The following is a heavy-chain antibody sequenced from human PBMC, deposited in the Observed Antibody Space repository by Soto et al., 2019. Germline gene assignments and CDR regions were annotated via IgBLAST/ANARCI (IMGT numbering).Heavy chain of an antibody. CDR1: GGSISSSNW. CDR2: SYRSGTT. Sequence: QVQLQESGPGLVKPSGTLSLTCAVSGGSISSSNWWSWVRQPPGKGLEWIGESYRSGTTNYNPSLKSRVTIPVDKSQNQFSLKLDSVTAADTAVYYCASQGGWYVDYWGQGTLVTVSS. J-gene: IGHJ4*02. CDR3: ASQGGWYVDY. D-gene: IGHD6-19*01. V-gene: IGHV4-4*02.